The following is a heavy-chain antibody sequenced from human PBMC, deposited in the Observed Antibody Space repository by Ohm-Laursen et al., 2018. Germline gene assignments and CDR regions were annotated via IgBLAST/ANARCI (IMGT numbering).Heavy chain of an antibody. CDR2: MNPNSGNT. Sequence: GSSVKVSCKASGYTFTSYDITWMRQATGQGPEWMGWMNPNSGNTGYAQKFQGRVTMTRNTSISTAYMELSSLRSEDTAVYYCARGLGIGSSWYVPWGQGTLVTVSS. J-gene: IGHJ5*02. D-gene: IGHD6-13*01. CDR1: GYTFTSYD. CDR3: ARGLGIGSSWYVP. V-gene: IGHV1-8*01.